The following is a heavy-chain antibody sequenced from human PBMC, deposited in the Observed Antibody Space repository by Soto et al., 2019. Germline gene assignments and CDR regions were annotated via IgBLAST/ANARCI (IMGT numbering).Heavy chain of an antibody. CDR2: FDPEDGET. D-gene: IGHD3-3*01. Sequence: ASVKVSCKVSGYTLTELSMHWVRQAPGKGLEWMGGFDPEDGETIYAQKFQGRVTMTEDTSTDTAYMELSSLRSEDTAVYYCATAFTIFGVVITHHFDYWGQGTLVTVSS. J-gene: IGHJ4*02. CDR1: GYTLTELS. V-gene: IGHV1-24*01. CDR3: ATAFTIFGVVITHHFDY.